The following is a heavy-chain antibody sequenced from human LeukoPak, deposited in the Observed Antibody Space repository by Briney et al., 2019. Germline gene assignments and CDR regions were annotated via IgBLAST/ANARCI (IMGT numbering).Heavy chain of an antibody. D-gene: IGHD1-26*01. CDR3: AREVGATTYYYYGMDV. CDR2: INPNSGGT. Sequence: ASVKVSCKASGYTFTGDYMHWVRQAPGQGLEWMGWINPNSGGTNYAQKFQGRVTMTRDTSISTAYMELSRLRSDDTAVYYCAREVGATTYYYYGMDVWGQGTTVTVSS. V-gene: IGHV1-2*02. J-gene: IGHJ6*02. CDR1: GYTFTGDY.